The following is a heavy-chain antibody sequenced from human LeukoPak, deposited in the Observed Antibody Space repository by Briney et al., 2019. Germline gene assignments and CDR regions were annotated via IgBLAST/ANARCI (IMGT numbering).Heavy chain of an antibody. Sequence: EASVKVSCKASGYTFTSYGISWVRQAPGQGLEWMGWISAYNGNTNYAQKLQGRVTMTTDTSKSTAYMELRSLRSDDTAVYYCERYSGSRSIKFDPWGQGTLVTVSS. CDR3: ERYSGSRSIKFDP. CDR2: ISAYNGNT. V-gene: IGHV1-18*01. CDR1: GYTFTSYG. D-gene: IGHD1-26*01. J-gene: IGHJ5*02.